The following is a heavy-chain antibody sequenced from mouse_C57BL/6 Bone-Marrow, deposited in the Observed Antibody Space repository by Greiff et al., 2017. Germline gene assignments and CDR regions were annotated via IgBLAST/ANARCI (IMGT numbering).Heavy chain of an antibody. V-gene: IGHV1-19*01. CDR2: INPYNGGT. Sequence: VQLQQSGPVLVKPGASVKMSCKASGYTFTDYYMNWVKQSHGKSLEWIGVINPYNGGTSYNQKFKGKATLTVDKSSSTAYMELNSLTSEDSAVYYCARGVLWYPGFAYWGQGTLVTVSA. J-gene: IGHJ3*01. CDR3: ARGVLWYPGFAY. D-gene: IGHD2-1*01. CDR1: GYTFTDYY.